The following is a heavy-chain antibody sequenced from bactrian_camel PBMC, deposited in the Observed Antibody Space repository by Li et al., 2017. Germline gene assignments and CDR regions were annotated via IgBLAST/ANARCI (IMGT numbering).Heavy chain of an antibody. D-gene: IGHD2*01. CDR2: IDSDGIA. CDR3: AADVPLSDHRVGPDSTVVLTGTVPVRYNT. J-gene: IGHJ6*01. V-gene: IGHV3S10*01. CDR1: GFTFSNYA. Sequence: DVQLVASGGGLVQPGGSLRLSCAASGFTFSNYAMNWLRQAPGKEREGVAAIDSDGIASYADSVKGRFTVSRDNANNTVNLMMNSLKPEDTAMYYCAADVPLSDHRVGPDSTVVLTGTVPVRYNTWGQGTQVTVS.